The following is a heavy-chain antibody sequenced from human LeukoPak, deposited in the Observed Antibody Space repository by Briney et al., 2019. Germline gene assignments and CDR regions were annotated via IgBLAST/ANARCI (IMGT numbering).Heavy chain of an antibody. D-gene: IGHD2-2*01. V-gene: IGHV4-34*01. J-gene: IGHJ6*04. CDR1: GGSFSGYY. CDR3: ARGYQLPHYYGMDV. CDR2: INHSGST. Sequence: SETLSLTCAVYGGSFSGYYWSWIRQPPGKGLEWIGEINHSGSTNYNPSLTSRVTISVDTSKNQFSLKLSSVTAADTAVYYCARGYQLPHYYGMDVWGKGTTVTVSS.